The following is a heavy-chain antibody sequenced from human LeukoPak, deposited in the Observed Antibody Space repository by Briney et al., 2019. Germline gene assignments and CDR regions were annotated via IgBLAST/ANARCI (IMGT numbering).Heavy chain of an antibody. Sequence: GGSLRLSCAASGFTFSSYYMSWVRQAPGKGLEWVANIKHDGSERYYADSVQGRFLISRDNAKNSLYLQMNSLRVEDTAVYYCARGHCIGTTCYSSLYDYWGLGTLVTVSS. V-gene: IGHV3-7*01. J-gene: IGHJ4*02. D-gene: IGHD2/OR15-2a*01. CDR1: GFTFSSYY. CDR2: IKHDGSER. CDR3: ARGHCIGTTCYSSLYDY.